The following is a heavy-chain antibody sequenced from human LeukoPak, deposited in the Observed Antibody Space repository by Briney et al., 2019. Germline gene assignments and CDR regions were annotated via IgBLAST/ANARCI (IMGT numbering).Heavy chain of an antibody. CDR1: GGSISSSSYY. V-gene: IGHV4-39*01. CDR3: ARFGSTGAGNAFDI. D-gene: IGHD5/OR15-5a*01. Sequence: SETLSLTCTVSGGSISSSSYYWGWIRQPPGKGLEWIGSIYYSGSTYYNPSLKSRVTISVDTSKNQFSLKLSSVTAADTAVYYCARFGSTGAGNAFDIWGQGTMVTVSS. J-gene: IGHJ3*02. CDR2: IYYSGST.